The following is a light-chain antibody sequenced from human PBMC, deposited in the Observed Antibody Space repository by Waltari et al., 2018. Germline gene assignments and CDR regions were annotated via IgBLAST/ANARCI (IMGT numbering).Light chain of an antibody. J-gene: IGLJ2*01. Sequence: QSALSQPLSVSGSPGQSVTISCTGTSNDVGGYYYVSWFQQFSGKAPNLIIYDVTRRHAGVPDRFSGSKSGNTASLTISGLQVEDEATYYCCSRAGTYTWLFGGGTKVTVL. V-gene: IGLV2-11*01. CDR1: SNDVGGYYY. CDR3: CSRAGTYTWL. CDR2: DVT.